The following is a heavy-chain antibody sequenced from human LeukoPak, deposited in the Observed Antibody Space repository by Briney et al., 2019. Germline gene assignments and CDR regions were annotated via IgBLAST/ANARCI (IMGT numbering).Heavy chain of an antibody. CDR3: ARNAAVTSYYYFDY. CDR1: GFTFSSYS. V-gene: IGHV3-48*01. J-gene: IGHJ4*02. D-gene: IGHD4-17*01. CDR2: MSSSSSTI. Sequence: GGSVRLSCAASGFTFSSYSMNWVRQAPGKGLEWVSYMSSSSSTIYYADSVKGRFTISRDNAKNSLYLQMNSLRAEDTAVYYCARNAAVTSYYYFDYWGQGSLVTVSS.